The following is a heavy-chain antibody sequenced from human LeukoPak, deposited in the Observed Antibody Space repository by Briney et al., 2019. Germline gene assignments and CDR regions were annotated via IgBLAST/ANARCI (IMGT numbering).Heavy chain of an antibody. CDR1: GFTFSSYW. CDR3: ARGYSSGSSGYFDL. CDR2: IKQGGSER. V-gene: IGHV3-7*04. J-gene: IGHJ2*01. Sequence: GGSLRLSCAASGFTFSSYWMTWVRQAPGKGLEWVANIKQGGSERYYVDSVKGRFTISRDNAKNSLYLQMNSLRAEDTAVYYCARGYSSGSSGYFDLWGRGTLVTVSS. D-gene: IGHD6-19*01.